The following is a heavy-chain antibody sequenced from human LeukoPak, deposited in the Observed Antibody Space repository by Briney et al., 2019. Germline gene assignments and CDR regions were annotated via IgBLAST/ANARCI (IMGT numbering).Heavy chain of an antibody. CDR2: IIDYGDST. CDR1: GFTFKSYT. D-gene: IGHD2-15*01. CDR3: ARGGGYCDATGCYGIDY. V-gene: IGHV3-64*01. Sequence: GGSLRLSCAASGFTFKSYTIHWVRQAPGKGLEYVSTIIDYGDSTYYANSVKGRFTTSRDNSKNTLYLQMGSLRAEDMAVYYCARGGGYCDATGCYGIDYWGQGTLVTVSS. J-gene: IGHJ4*02.